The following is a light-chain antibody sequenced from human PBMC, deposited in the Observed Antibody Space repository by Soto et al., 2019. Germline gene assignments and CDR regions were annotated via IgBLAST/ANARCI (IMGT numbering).Light chain of an antibody. Sequence: QSALTQPASVSGSPGQSITFPSTGTGSDIGGYNYVSWYQQHPGKAPKLLIYEVSNRPSGVSNRFSGSKSGNTASLTISGLQAEDEADYYCSSYTSSTNPYVFGTGTKVTVL. CDR1: GSDIGGYNY. CDR2: EVS. CDR3: SSYTSSTNPYV. J-gene: IGLJ1*01. V-gene: IGLV2-14*01.